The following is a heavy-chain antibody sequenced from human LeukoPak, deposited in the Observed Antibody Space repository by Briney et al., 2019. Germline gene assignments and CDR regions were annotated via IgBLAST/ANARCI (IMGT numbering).Heavy chain of an antibody. CDR2: IKSDGSST. Sequence: GGSLRLSCAASGFTFSSYWMHWVRQAPGKGLVWVSRIKSDGSSTSYAGSVKGRFTISRDNAKNSLYLQMNSLRAEDTAVYYCAREDRAAADYWGQGTLVTVSS. CDR1: GFTFSSYW. J-gene: IGHJ4*02. D-gene: IGHD6-13*01. V-gene: IGHV3-74*01. CDR3: AREDRAAADY.